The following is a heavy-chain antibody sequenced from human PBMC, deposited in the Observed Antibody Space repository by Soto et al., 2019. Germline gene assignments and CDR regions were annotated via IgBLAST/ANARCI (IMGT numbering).Heavy chain of an antibody. J-gene: IGHJ4*02. CDR3: ARAPQFDSSGYYS. CDR2: IYSGGST. D-gene: IGHD3-22*01. CDR1: GFTVSSNY. Sequence: GGSLRLSCAASGFTVSSNYMSWVRQAPGKGLEWVSVIYSGGSTYYADSVKGRFTISRDNSKNTLYLQMNSLRAEDTAVYYCARAPQFDSSGYYSWGQGTLVTVSS. V-gene: IGHV3-53*01.